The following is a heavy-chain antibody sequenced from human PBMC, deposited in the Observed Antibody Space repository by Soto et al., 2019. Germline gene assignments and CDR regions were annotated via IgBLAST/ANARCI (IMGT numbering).Heavy chain of an antibody. V-gene: IGHV3-74*01. J-gene: IGHJ4*02. CDR2: INSDGSST. D-gene: IGHD7-27*01. CDR3: ASSLLTPFDY. CDR1: GFTFNTYW. Sequence: GGSLRLSCAASGFTFNTYWMHWVRQAPGKGLVWVSRINSDGSSTFYADSVKGRFTISRDNAKNTLYLQMNSLRAEDTAVYYCASSLLTPFDYWGQGTLVTVSS.